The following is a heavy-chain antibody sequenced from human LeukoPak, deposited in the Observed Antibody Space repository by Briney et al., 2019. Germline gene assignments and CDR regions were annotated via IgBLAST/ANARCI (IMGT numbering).Heavy chain of an antibody. V-gene: IGHV1-2*02. D-gene: IGHD2-2*01. CDR2: INPNSGGT. J-gene: IGHJ4*02. CDR1: VYTFTGYY. Sequence: ASVKVSCKASVYTFTGYYRHWLRQARGKGREWMGWINPNSGGTNYAQKFQGRVTMTRDTSISTAYMELSRLRSDDTAVYYCALYGAQLDYWGQGTLVTVSS. CDR3: ALYGAQLDY.